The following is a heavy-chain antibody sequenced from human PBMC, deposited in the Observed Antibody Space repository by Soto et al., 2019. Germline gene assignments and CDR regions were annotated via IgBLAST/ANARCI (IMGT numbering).Heavy chain of an antibody. D-gene: IGHD1-26*01. CDR2: INQDGNEK. CDR1: GFTFSNSW. J-gene: IGHJ1*01. CDR3: ARELIVGPAEYFLD. Sequence: PGGSLRLPCAVSGFTFSNSWMSWVRQTPGKGLEWVANINQDGNEKYYLDSVRGRFTISRDNAKNSLYLQMNGLRADDTAVYYCARELIVGPAEYFLDWGQGTQVTVSS. V-gene: IGHV3-7*01.